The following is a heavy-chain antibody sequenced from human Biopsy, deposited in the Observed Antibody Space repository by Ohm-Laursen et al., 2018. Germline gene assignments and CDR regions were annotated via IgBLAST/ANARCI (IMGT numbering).Heavy chain of an antibody. Sequence: ASVNVSCKASGYTFTSYDITWVRQASGQGPEWIGWLNPVSGNSNFGQKFRGRATVTSDTSISTAYMELSGLTSDDTATYYCGRAVRNQLLTDPWGQGTLVTVSS. V-gene: IGHV1-8*01. CDR1: GYTFTSYD. CDR3: GRAVRNQLLTDP. J-gene: IGHJ5*02. CDR2: LNPVSGNS. D-gene: IGHD1-7*01.